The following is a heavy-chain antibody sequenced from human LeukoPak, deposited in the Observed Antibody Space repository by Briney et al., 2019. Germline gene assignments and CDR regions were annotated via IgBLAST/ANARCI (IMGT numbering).Heavy chain of an antibody. Sequence: GGSLRLSCAASGFTFRSYWMSWLRQTPGKRLEWLANIKEDGSEKYYVDSVKGRFTIFRDNAKTSLYLQMNSLRAEDTAGYYCARVLPGYFDYWGQGTLVTVSS. CDR3: ARVLPGYFDY. J-gene: IGHJ4*02. CDR1: GFTFRSYW. CDR2: IKEDGSEK. V-gene: IGHV3-7*01.